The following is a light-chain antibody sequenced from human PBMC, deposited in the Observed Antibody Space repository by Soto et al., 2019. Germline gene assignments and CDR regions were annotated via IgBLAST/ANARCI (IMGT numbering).Light chain of an antibody. CDR2: DTY. CDR3: QQTYIMPTA. Sequence: AIQMTQSPSSLSASVGDRVTITCRASQDIRNDLGWYQQKPGKAPKVLIYDTYTLQSGVPSRFSGSRSGTDFTLTISSLQPEDFATYYCQQTYIMPTAFGQGTRLEI. V-gene: IGKV1-6*01. J-gene: IGKJ5*01. CDR1: QDIRND.